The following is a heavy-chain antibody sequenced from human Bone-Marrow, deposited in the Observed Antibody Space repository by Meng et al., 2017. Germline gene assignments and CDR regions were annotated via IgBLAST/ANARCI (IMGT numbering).Heavy chain of an antibody. J-gene: IGHJ4*02. Sequence: QVQLQQSCRGLVKPSQTLSLTCAISGDSVSSNSATWNWIRQSPSRGLEWLGRTYYRSRWYSDYAVSVQSRITINPDTSKNQFSLQLNSLTPEDSAVYYCARDGTSWYFFDYWGQGTLVTVSS. D-gene: IGHD1-1*01. CDR2: TYYRSRWYS. CDR1: GDSVSSNSAT. CDR3: ARDGTSWYFFDY. V-gene: IGHV6-1*01.